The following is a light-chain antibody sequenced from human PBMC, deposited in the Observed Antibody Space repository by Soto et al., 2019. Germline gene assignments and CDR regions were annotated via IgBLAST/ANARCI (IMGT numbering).Light chain of an antibody. V-gene: IGKV3-20*01. CDR3: QQYANSPIT. J-gene: IGKJ5*01. CDR2: GAS. Sequence: ETVLTQSPGTLSLSPGERATLSCRASQSVSSNSLAWYQQKPGQAPRLLIYGASSRATGIPDRFSGSGSGTDFTLTITRLEPEDFAVYDCQQYANSPITFGQGTRLEIK. CDR1: QSVSSNS.